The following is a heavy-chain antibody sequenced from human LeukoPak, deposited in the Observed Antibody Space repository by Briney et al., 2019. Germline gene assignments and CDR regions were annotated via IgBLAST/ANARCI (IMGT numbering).Heavy chain of an antibody. J-gene: IGHJ6*03. CDR3: AREHSGYDFPGRDYYYMDV. CDR2: ISYDGSNK. D-gene: IGHD5-12*01. CDR1: GFTFSSYA. Sequence: GGSLRLSCAASGFTFSSYAMHWVRQAPGKGLEWVAVISYDGSNKYYADSVKGRFTISRDNARNSLYLQMNSLRAEDTAVYYCAREHSGYDFPGRDYYYMDVWGKGTTVTVSS. V-gene: IGHV3-30*04.